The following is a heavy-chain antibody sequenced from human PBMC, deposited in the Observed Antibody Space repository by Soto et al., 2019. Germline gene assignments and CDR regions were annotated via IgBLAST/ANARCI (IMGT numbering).Heavy chain of an antibody. V-gene: IGHV3-23*01. CDR3: ARRTWRGRADY. CDR2: IGGSGGDT. CDR1: GFPFSSYA. J-gene: IGHJ4*02. Sequence: EVQLLASGGGLVQPGGSLRLSCAASGFPFSSYAMSWVRQDPGKGLEWVSAIGGSGGDTFYADSVKGRFTVSRDNAENTRSLQLNSLRVEDTAIYCCARRTWRGRADYWGQGILVTVSS. D-gene: IGHD3-3*01.